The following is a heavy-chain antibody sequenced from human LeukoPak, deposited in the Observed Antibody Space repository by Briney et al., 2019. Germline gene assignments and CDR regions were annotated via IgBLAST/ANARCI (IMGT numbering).Heavy chain of an antibody. V-gene: IGHV3-33*01. J-gene: IGHJ4*02. CDR1: GFTFNSYG. D-gene: IGHD3-22*01. CDR3: ARELGSSGYYPFDY. Sequence: GGSLRLSCAASGFTFNSYGMHWVRQAPGKGLEWVAVIWYDGSNIYYADSVKGRFTISRDNSKNTLYLQMNSLRAEDTAVYYCARELGSSGYYPFDYWGQGTLVTVSS. CDR2: IWYDGSNI.